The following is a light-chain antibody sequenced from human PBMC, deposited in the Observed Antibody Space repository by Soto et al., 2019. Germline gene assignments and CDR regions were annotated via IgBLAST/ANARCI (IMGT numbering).Light chain of an antibody. CDR3: QSYDSSLSGYVV. J-gene: IGLJ2*01. V-gene: IGLV1-40*01. CDR1: SSNIGAGFD. CDR2: GNS. Sequence: QSALTQSPSVSGAPGQRVTLSCTGSSSNIGAGFDVHWYQLLPGTAPKVLIYGNSNRPSGVPDRFSGSKSGTSASLAITGLQAEDEADYYCQSYDSSLSGYVVFGGGTKLTVL.